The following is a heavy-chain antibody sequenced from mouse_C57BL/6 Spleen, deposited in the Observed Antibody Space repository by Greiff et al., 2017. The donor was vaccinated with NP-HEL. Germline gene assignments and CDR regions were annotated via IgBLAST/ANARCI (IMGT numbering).Heavy chain of an antibody. CDR3: ARVYYGSGRYFDV. CDR2: INPGNGGT. CDR1: GYTFTSYW. J-gene: IGHJ1*03. D-gene: IGHD1-1*01. Sequence: VKLQQPGTELVKPGASVKLSCKASGYTFTSYWMHWVKQRPGQGLEWIGNINPGNGGTNYNEKFKSKATLTANKSSSTAYMHLSSLKSEDSAVYCCARVYYGSGRYFDVWGTGTTVTVSS. V-gene: IGHV1-53*01.